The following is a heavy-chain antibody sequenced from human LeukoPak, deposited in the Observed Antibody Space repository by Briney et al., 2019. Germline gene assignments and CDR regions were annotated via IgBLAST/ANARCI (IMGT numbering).Heavy chain of an antibody. V-gene: IGHV1-46*03. CDR1: GYTFTSYY. CDR3: ARGNLTYYDFWSGYHFDY. J-gene: IGHJ4*02. D-gene: IGHD3-3*01. CDR2: INPSGSST. Sequence: GASVKVSCKASGYTFTSYYMHWVRKAPGPGLEWMGIINPSGSSTSYAQKLQGRVTMTRDTSTSTVYMELSSLRSEDTAVYYCARGNLTYYDFWSGYHFDYWGQGTLVTVSS.